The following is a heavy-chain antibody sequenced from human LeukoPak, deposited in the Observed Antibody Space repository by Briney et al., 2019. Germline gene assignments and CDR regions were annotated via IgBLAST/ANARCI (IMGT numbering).Heavy chain of an antibody. CDR3: ARSTSLHLWKRVDY. CDR2: INHIGST. J-gene: IGHJ4*02. CDR1: GGSFSGYF. Sequence: SETLSLTCVVYGGSFSGYFWSWIRQPPGKGLEWIGEINHIGSTKYNPSLKSRVTISVDMSKNQFSLKLSSVTAANTAVYYCARSTSLHLWKRVDYWGRGTLVTVSS. D-gene: IGHD3-16*02. V-gene: IGHV4-34*01.